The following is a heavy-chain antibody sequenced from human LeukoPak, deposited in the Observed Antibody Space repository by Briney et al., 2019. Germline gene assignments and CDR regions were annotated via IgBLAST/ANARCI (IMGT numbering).Heavy chain of an antibody. J-gene: IGHJ3*01. CDR1: GFTFSSSA. CDR2: ISASGGST. D-gene: IGHD5-24*01. CDR3: AKDIQLST. Sequence: GGSLRLSCAASGFTFSSSAMSWVRQAPGKGLEWVSLISASGGSTYYADSVKGRFTISRDNSKNTLYLQMNSLSAEDTAIYYCAKDIQLSTWGLGTMVTVSS. V-gene: IGHV3-23*01.